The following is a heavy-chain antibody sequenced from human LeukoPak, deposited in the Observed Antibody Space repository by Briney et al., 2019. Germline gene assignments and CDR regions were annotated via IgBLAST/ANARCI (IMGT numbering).Heavy chain of an antibody. CDR2: IKQDGSEK. CDR1: GFTFSSYW. CDR3: ARDWVSMIVVSVGWFDP. D-gene: IGHD3-22*01. J-gene: IGHJ5*02. V-gene: IGHV3-7*01. Sequence: PGGSLRLSCAASGFTFSSYWMSWVRQASGKGLEWVANIKQDGSEKYYVDSVKGRFTISRDNAKNSLYLQMNSLRAEDTAVYYCARDWVSMIVVSVGWFDPWGQGTLVTVSS.